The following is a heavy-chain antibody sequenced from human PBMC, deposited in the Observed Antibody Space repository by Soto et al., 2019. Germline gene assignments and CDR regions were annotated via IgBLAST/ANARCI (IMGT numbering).Heavy chain of an antibody. D-gene: IGHD3-22*01. V-gene: IGHV3-33*01. Sequence: GGSLRLSCAASGFTFSSYGMHWVRQAPGKGLEWVAVIWFDGSNKYYADSVKGRFTISRDNSKNTLFLQMNSLRAEDTAVYYCARAAATYYDGRTLGYWGQGTLVTVSS. J-gene: IGHJ4*02. CDR1: GFTFSSYG. CDR2: IWFDGSNK. CDR3: ARAAATYYDGRTLGY.